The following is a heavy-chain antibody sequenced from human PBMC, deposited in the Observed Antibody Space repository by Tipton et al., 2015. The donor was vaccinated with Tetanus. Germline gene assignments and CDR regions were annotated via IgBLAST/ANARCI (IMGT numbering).Heavy chain of an antibody. CDR1: GFTFSSYW. CDR3: ARPPKYARGNYYYGMDV. J-gene: IGHJ6*02. CDR2: IKQDGSEK. Sequence: SLRLSCAASGFTFSSYWMSWVRQAPGKGLEWVANIKQDGSEKYYVDSVKGRFTISRDNAKNSLYLQMNSLRAEDTAVYYCARPPKYARGNYYYGMDVWGQGTTVTVSS. V-gene: IGHV3-7*01.